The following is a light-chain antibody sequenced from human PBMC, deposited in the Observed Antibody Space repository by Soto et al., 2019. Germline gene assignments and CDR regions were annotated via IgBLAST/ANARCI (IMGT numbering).Light chain of an antibody. CDR3: GTWDTSLTSGV. Sequence: QSVLTQPPSVSAAPGQKVTISCSGSNSNIGNNYVSWYQQFPGTAPRLLIYDNNKRPSGIPDRFSGSKSGTSATLGITGLLTGDEADYYCGTWDTSLTSGVFGGGTKVTVL. CDR2: DNN. V-gene: IGLV1-51*01. CDR1: NSNIGNNY. J-gene: IGLJ3*02.